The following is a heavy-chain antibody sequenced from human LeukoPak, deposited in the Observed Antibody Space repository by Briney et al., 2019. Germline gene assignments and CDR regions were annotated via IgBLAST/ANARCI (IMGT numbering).Heavy chain of an antibody. CDR3: AKDAAAVTGRRAGFDY. CDR2: ISDGGTNT. CDR1: RFIFSTYS. J-gene: IGHJ4*02. Sequence: PGGSLRLSCAASRFIFSTYSMSWVRQAPGKGPEWVSSISDGGTNTYYADSVKGRFPISRDNSKNTLSLQMNNLRDEDTAVYYCAKDAAAVTGRRAGFDYWGQGTLVTVSS. D-gene: IGHD6-19*01. V-gene: IGHV3-23*01.